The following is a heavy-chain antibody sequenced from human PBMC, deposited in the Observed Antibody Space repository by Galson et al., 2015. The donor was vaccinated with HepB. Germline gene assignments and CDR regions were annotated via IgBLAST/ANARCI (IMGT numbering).Heavy chain of an antibody. Sequence: SLRLSCAASGFTFSSYAMHWVRQAPGKGLEWVAVISYDGSNKYYADSVKGRFTISRDNSKNTLYLQMNSLRAEDTAVYYCARVEGGWNYDFWSGYYPHGAFDIWGQGTMVTVSS. J-gene: IGHJ3*02. D-gene: IGHD3-3*01. V-gene: IGHV3-30*04. CDR3: ARVEGGWNYDFWSGYYPHGAFDI. CDR2: ISYDGSNK. CDR1: GFTFSSYA.